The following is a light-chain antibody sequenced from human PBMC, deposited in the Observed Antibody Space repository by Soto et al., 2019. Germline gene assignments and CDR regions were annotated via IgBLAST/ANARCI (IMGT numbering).Light chain of an antibody. V-gene: IGKV3-20*01. CDR3: QQQGT. J-gene: IGKJ2*01. CDR1: RSLSSSY. Sequence: ELVLTQCPGTLSSSPGERATLSCRASRSLSSSYVVWYQQKPGQAPRLLIYAASRRATGIPDRFSGSGSATEYTLTISRLEPEDFAVYYCQQQGTFGQGTKLEIK. CDR2: AAS.